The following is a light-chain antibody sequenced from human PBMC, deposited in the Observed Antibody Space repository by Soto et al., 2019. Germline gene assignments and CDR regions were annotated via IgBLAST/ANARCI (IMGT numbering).Light chain of an antibody. J-gene: IGKJ5*01. V-gene: IGKV3-20*01. CDR1: QTDSSNY. CDR2: DAF. CDR3: QQYGSSHA. Sequence: EIVVTQSPGPPSLSPGERATLSCRASQTDSSNYLAWYQQKPGQAPRLLIYDAFSRATGIPDRFSGSGSGSDFTLTISRLEPEDFAVYYCQQYGSSHAFGQGTRLEIK.